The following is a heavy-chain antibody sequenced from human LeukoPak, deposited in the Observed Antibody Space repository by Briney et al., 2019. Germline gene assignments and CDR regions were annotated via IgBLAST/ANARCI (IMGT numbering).Heavy chain of an antibody. CDR3: ARGEVPPHYFDY. Sequence: ASAKVSCKASGYTFTGYYMHWVRQAPGQGLEWMGWISAYNGNTNYAQKLQGRVTMTTDTSTSTAYMELSSLRSEDTAVYYCARGEVPPHYFDYWGQGTLVTVSS. CDR2: ISAYNGNT. CDR1: GYTFTGYY. V-gene: IGHV1-18*04. J-gene: IGHJ4*02.